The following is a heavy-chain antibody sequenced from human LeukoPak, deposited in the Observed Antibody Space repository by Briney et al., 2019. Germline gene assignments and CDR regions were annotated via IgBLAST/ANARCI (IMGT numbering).Heavy chain of an antibody. J-gene: IGHJ4*02. V-gene: IGHV1-2*02. CDR1: GYTFTGYY. Sequence: ASVKVSCKASGYTFTGYYMHWVRQAPGQGLEWMGWINPNSGGTNYAQKSQGRVTMTRDTSISTAYMELSRLRSDDTAVYYCARSPSIVVVPAAALGYFDYWGQGTLVTVSS. CDR3: ARSPSIVVVPAAALGYFDY. D-gene: IGHD2-2*01. CDR2: INPNSGGT.